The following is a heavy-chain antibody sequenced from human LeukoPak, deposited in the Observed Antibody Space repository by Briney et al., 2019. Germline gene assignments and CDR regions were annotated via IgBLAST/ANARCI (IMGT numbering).Heavy chain of an antibody. D-gene: IGHD5-18*01. CDR1: GFTFSSYG. CDR2: IRYDGSNK. J-gene: IGHJ4*02. Sequence: GGSLRLSCAASGFTFSSYGMHWVRQAPGKGLEWVAFIRYDGSNKYYADSVKGRFTISRDNSKNTLYLQMNSLRAEDTAVYYCAKDSSGYSYGPCFDYWGQGTLVTVSS. V-gene: IGHV3-30*02. CDR3: AKDSSGYSYGPCFDY.